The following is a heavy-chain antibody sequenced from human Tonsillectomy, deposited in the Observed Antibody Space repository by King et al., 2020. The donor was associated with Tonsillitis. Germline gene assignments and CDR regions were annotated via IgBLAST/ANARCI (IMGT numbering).Heavy chain of an antibody. CDR2: ISPIFGTP. D-gene: IGHD3/OR15-3a*01. J-gene: IGHJ3*02. V-gene: IGHV1-69*01. CDR3: ARGKFTILGLIIDAFDI. Sequence: VQLVESGAEVRKPGSSVKISCKSSGGTFNNYPISWVRQAPGQGLEWMGGISPIFGTPNSAQKFQGRVTITADESTSTAYMELNSLRSEDTAVYYCARGKFTILGLIIDAFDIWGQGTKVTVAS. CDR1: GGTFNNYP.